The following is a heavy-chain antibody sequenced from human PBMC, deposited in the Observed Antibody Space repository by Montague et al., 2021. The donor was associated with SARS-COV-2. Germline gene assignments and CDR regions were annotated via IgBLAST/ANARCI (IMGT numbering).Heavy chain of an antibody. CDR1: GDSDSSNSVA. V-gene: IGHV6-1*01. CDR2: TYYRSKWYS. J-gene: IGHJ4*02. CDR3: VRYSGWFYFDF. D-gene: IGHD6-19*01. Sequence: CAISGDSDSSNSVAWSWIRQSPSIGLEWLGRTYYRSKWYSDYAPSVRGRLTVNPDASQNEFSLELNYVTPEDTAVYYCVRYSGWFYFDFWGQGTLVTVSS.